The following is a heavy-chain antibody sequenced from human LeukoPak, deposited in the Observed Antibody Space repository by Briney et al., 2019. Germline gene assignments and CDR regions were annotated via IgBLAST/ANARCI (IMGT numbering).Heavy chain of an antibody. V-gene: IGHV4-38-2*02. CDR1: GYSISSGDY. Sequence: SETLSLTCGVSGYSISSGDYWGWIRQPPGKGLEWIGSIYHTGSTHHNPPLESRVTTSVDTSKNHFSLKLSSVTAAGTAVYYCARDYGGRFDYWGQGILVTVSS. D-gene: IGHD4-23*01. J-gene: IGHJ4*02. CDR2: IYHTGST. CDR3: ARDYGGRFDY.